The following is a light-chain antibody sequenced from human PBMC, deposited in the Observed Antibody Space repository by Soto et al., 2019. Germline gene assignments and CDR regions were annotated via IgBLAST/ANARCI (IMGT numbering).Light chain of an antibody. Sequence: DRVTITFRASQGISSHLAWYQQGPGKAPKLLIYAASTLQSGVPSRFSGSASGTEFTLTISSLQPEDFATYYCQQLNSYPLTFGGGTKVDI. V-gene: IGKV1-9*01. CDR1: QGISSH. J-gene: IGKJ4*01. CDR2: AAS. CDR3: QQLNSYPLT.